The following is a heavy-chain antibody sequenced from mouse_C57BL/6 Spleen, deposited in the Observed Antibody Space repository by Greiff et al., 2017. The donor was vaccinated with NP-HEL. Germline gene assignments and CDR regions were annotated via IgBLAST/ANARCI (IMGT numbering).Heavy chain of an antibody. CDR1: GYTFTSYW. CDR2: IYPGNSDT. V-gene: IGHV1-5*01. CDR3: TRTGNYDYDGGYFDY. Sequence: EVQLQQSGTVLARPGASVKMSCKTSGYTFTSYWMHWVKQRPGQGLEWIGAIYPGNSDTSYNQKFKGKAKLTAVTSASTAYMELSSLTNEDSAVYYCTRTGNYDYDGGYFDYWGQGTTLTVSS. D-gene: IGHD2-4*01. J-gene: IGHJ2*01.